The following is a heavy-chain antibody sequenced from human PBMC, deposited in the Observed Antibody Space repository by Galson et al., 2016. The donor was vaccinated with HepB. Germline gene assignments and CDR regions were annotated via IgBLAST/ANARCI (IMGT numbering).Heavy chain of an antibody. CDR3: AREGRFTFWEVIANLYYYYCGMDV. Sequence: SLRLSCAASGFTFSSYAMHWVRQAPGKGLEWVAVISYDGSNKYYADSVKGRFTISRDNSKNTLYLQMNSLRAEDPAVYYFAREGRFTFWEVIANLYYYYCGMDVWGQGTTVTVSS. CDR1: GFTFSSYA. D-gene: IGHD3-16*02. V-gene: IGHV3-30-3*01. CDR2: ISYDGSNK. J-gene: IGHJ6*02.